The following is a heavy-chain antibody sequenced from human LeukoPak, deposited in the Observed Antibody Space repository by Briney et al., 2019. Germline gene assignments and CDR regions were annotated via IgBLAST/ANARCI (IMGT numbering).Heavy chain of an antibody. CDR3: AKFDLGY. Sequence: GASVKVSXKASGYTFTGYYMHWVRQAPGQGLEWMGWISAYNGNTNYAQKLQGRVTMTTDTSTSTAYMELRSLRSDDTAVYYCAKFDLGYWGQGTLVTVSS. V-gene: IGHV1-18*04. CDR2: ISAYNGNT. CDR1: GYTFTGYY. D-gene: IGHD7-27*01. J-gene: IGHJ4*02.